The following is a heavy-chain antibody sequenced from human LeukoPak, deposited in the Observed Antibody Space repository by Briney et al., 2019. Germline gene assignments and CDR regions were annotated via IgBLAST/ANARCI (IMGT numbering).Heavy chain of an antibody. V-gene: IGHV4-4*02. CDR1: GGSISSSNW. Sequence: ASGTLSLTCAVSGGSISSSNWWSWVRQPPGKGLEWIGEIYHSGSTNYNPSLKSRVTISVDKSKNQFSLKLSSVTAADTAVYYCARVTLQLWLRVHYFDYWGQGTLVTVSS. D-gene: IGHD5-18*01. CDR2: IYHSGST. CDR3: ARVTLQLWLRVHYFDY. J-gene: IGHJ4*02.